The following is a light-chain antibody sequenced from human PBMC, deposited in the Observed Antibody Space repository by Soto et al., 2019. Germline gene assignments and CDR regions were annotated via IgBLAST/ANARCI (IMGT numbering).Light chain of an antibody. Sequence: IQLTQSPFSLSASVGDRVTITCRASQGIGSYLAWYQQKPGKAPKLLIYAASTLQSGVPSRFSGSGSGTDFTLTISSLQPEDFATYYCQQLNSYLFTFGPGTKVDIK. V-gene: IGKV1-9*01. CDR3: QQLNSYLFT. CDR2: AAS. CDR1: QGIGSY. J-gene: IGKJ3*01.